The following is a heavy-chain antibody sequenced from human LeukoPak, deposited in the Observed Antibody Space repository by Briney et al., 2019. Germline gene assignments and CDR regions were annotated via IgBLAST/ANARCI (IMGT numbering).Heavy chain of an antibody. CDR2: INSDGSST. CDR3: ARDLYSSSWYVSFWFDP. V-gene: IGHV3-74*01. J-gene: IGHJ5*02. D-gene: IGHD6-13*01. CDR1: GFTFSSYW. Sequence: GGSLRLSCAASGFTFSSYWMHWVRQAPGRGLVWVSRINSDGSSTSYADSVKGRFTISRDNAKNTLYLQMNSLRAEDTAVYYCARDLYSSSWYVSFWFDPWGQGTLVTVSS.